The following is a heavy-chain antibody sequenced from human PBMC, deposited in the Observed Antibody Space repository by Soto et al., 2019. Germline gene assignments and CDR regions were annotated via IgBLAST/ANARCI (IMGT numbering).Heavy chain of an antibody. CDR2: ISPKGGST. CDR1: GFTFSSYA. V-gene: IGHV3-64D*06. CDR3: VKGEYYYDSSGYYPFDY. Sequence: GGSLSLSCSASGFTFSSYAMHWVRQAPGKGLEYVSSISPKGGSTHYADSVKGRFTISRDNSKNTQYLQMSSLRDDDTAVYYCVKGEYYYDSSGYYPFDYWGQGTLVTVSS. J-gene: IGHJ4*02. D-gene: IGHD3-22*01.